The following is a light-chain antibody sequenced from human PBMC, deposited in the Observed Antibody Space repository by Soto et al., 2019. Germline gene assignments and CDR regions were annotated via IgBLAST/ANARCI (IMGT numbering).Light chain of an antibody. V-gene: IGLV2-14*01. CDR3: CPYRNSSTYV. CDR2: EVS. J-gene: IGLJ1*01. Sequence: QSVLTQPASVSGSPGQSITISCTGTSNDVGGYNYVSWYQQHPGKAPKVMIYEVSNRPSGVSNRFSGSKSVNTASLTISGLQGDDEADYYCCPYRNSSTYVFGTGTKLTVL. CDR1: SNDVGGYNY.